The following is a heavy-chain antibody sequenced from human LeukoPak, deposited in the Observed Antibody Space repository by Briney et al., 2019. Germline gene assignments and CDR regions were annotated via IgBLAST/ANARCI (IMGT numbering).Heavy chain of an antibody. V-gene: IGHV5-51*01. D-gene: IGHD2-15*01. CDR3: ASSHPNRGYCSGGSCYPEVYFQH. CDR1: GYSFTSYW. Sequence: GESLKISCKGSGYSFTSYWIGWVRQMPGKGLEWMGIIYPGDSDTRYSPSFQGQVTISADKSISTAYLQWSSLKASDTAMYYCASSHPNRGYCSGGSCYPEVYFQHWGQGTLVTVSS. CDR2: IYPGDSDT. J-gene: IGHJ1*01.